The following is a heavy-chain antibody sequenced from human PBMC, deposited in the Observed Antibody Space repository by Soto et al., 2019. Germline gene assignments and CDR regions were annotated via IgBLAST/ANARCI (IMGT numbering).Heavy chain of an antibody. CDR2: IYYSVST. CDR3: ARPYSTGWYIPFYI. D-gene: IGHD6-19*01. CDR1: GGSISAYY. V-gene: IGHV4-59*08. Sequence: PTETLSLTCTVSGGSISAYYWSWVRQPPGKGLERIGYIYYSVSTNYNPSLKSRVTMSNDTSKNQFSLTLSSVTAAATAVYFCARPYSTGWYIPFYICSQGTIVTV. J-gene: IGHJ3*02.